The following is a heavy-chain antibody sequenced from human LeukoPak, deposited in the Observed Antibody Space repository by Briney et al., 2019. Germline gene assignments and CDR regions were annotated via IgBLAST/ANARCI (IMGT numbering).Heavy chain of an antibody. CDR3: ASLIVGAIVY. Sequence: GGSLRLSCAASGFTFSSYIMNWVRQAPGKGLEWVSSISSSSSYIYYADSVKGRFTISRDNAKNSLYLQMNSLRAEDTAVYYCASLIVGAIVYWGQGTLVTVSS. CDR1: GFTFSSYI. V-gene: IGHV3-21*01. D-gene: IGHD1-26*01. J-gene: IGHJ4*02. CDR2: ISSSSSYI.